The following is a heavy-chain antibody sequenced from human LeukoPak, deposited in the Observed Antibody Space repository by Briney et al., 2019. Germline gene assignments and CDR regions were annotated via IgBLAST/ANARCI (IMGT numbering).Heavy chain of an antibody. Sequence: ASVKVSCKASGYTFTSYDINWVRQATGQGLEWMGWMNPNSGNTGYAQKFQGRVTMTRNTSISTAYMELSSLRSEDTAVYYRARLRSSHYYYGMDVWGQGTTVTVSS. V-gene: IGHV1-8*01. D-gene: IGHD4-17*01. CDR1: GYTFTSYD. CDR3: ARLRSSHYYYGMDV. CDR2: MNPNSGNT. J-gene: IGHJ6*02.